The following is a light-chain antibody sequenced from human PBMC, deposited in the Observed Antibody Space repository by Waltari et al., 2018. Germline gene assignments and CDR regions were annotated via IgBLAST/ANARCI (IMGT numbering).Light chain of an antibody. CDR2: KVS. CDR3: MQGTHWPPVYT. J-gene: IGKJ2*01. V-gene: IGKV2-30*01. CDR1: LSLVYSDGNTY. Sequence: DVVLTQSPLSLPVTLGQPASISCRSSLSLVYSDGNTYLNWYQQTPGQSPRRLIYKVSSRDSGVPDRFSGSGSGTDFILKISRVEAEDVGVYYCMQGTHWPPVYTFGQGTKLEIK.